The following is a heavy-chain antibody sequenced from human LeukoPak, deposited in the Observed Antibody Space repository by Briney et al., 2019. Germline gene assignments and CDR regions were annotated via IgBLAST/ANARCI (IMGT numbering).Heavy chain of an antibody. Sequence: SETLSLTCTVSGGSITSYFWSWIRQPAGKGLEWIGRIYTSGSTNYNPSLKSRVTISVDTSKNQFSLKLSSVTAADTAVYYCARDYGDLYYFDYWGQGTLVTVSS. CDR3: ARDYGDLYYFDY. J-gene: IGHJ4*02. CDR1: GGSITSYF. D-gene: IGHD4-17*01. V-gene: IGHV4-4*07. CDR2: IYTSGST.